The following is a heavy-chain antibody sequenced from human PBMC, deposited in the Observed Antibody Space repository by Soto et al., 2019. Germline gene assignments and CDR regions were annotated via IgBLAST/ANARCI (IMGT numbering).Heavy chain of an antibody. V-gene: IGHV3-15*07. Sequence: GGSLRLSCAASGFTFSNAWMNWVRQAPGKGLEWVGRIKSKTDGGTTDYAAPVKGRFSISRDDSKNTLYLQMNSLKTDDTAVYYCTTDSGSIGEEDSSGYQDYWGQGTLVTVSS. CDR3: TTDSGSIGEEDSSGYQDY. CDR1: GFTFSNAW. D-gene: IGHD3-22*01. J-gene: IGHJ4*02. CDR2: IKSKTDGGTT.